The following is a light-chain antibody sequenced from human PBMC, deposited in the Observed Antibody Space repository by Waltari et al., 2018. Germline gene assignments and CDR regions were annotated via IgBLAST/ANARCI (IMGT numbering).Light chain of an antibody. J-gene: IGLJ3*02. CDR3: GTWDSSLNGFWV. CDR1: TSNVGSNS. V-gene: IGLV1-51*01. Sequence: QSVLTQPPSVSAAPGQKVTISCSGSTSNVGSNSVSWYQKLPGAAPQLLIYDNDERPSDIPDRFSGSKSGTSATLAITGLQTGDEADYYCGTWDSSLNGFWVFGGGTKVTVL. CDR2: DND.